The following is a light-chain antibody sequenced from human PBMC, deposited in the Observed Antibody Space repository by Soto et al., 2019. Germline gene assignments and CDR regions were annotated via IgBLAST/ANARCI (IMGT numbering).Light chain of an antibody. J-gene: IGKJ4*01. CDR3: QQYYSTPLT. CDR1: QSVTSK. Sequence: EIVMTQSPATLSVSPGERATLSCRASQSVTSKLAWYQQRPGQAPRLPIYGASTRATGIPARFSGSGSGTEFTLTISSLQSEDFAVYYCQQYYSTPLTFGGGTKVEIK. V-gene: IGKV3-15*01. CDR2: GAS.